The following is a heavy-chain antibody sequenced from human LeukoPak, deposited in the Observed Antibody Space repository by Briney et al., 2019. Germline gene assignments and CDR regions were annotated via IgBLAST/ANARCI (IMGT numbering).Heavy chain of an antibody. V-gene: IGHV4-39*01. Sequence: SETLSLTCTVSGGSISSSSYYWGWIRQPPGKGLEWIGSIYYSGSTYYNPSLKSRVTISVDTSKNQFSLKLSSVTAADTAVYYCARHNDYGDYVVDYWGQRTLVTVSS. D-gene: IGHD4-17*01. CDR3: ARHNDYGDYVVDY. CDR2: IYYSGST. CDR1: GGSISSSSYY. J-gene: IGHJ4*02.